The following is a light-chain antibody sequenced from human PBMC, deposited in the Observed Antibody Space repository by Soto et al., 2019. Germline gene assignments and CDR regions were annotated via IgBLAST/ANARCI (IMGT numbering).Light chain of an antibody. CDR3: QQYGSSGT. CDR1: QSVSNNY. V-gene: IGKV3-20*01. Sequence: EIVLTQSPGTLSLSPGEGATVSFRASQSVSNNYLAWYQQKPGQAPRLLIYGASNRATGIPDRFSGSGSGTDFTLTISRLETEDFAVYYCQQYGSSGTFGQGTKVDIK. CDR2: GAS. J-gene: IGKJ1*01.